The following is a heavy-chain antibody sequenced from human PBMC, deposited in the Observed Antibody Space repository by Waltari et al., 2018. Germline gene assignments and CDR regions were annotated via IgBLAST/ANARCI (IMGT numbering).Heavy chain of an antibody. J-gene: IGHJ6*02. V-gene: IGHV3-48*01. Sequence: EVQLVESGGDLIQPGGSLRLSCAVHGLSFSIYCMNWVRQVPGKGLEWGSYISSTSGSMYYADSVKGRFTISRDNTRKSVYLQMNSLRVEDSAVYYCASGQDGTSFVLSFWGQGTKVTVSS. CDR2: ISSTSGSM. CDR3: ASGQDGTSFVLSF. CDR1: GLSFSIYC. D-gene: IGHD3-16*01.